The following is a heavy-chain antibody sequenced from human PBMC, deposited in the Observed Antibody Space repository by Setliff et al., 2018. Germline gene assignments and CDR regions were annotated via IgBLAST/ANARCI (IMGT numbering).Heavy chain of an antibody. CDR1: GFSFSDYY. Sequence: GGSLRLSCAASGFSFSDYYMMWIRQAPGKGLEWVSYIINDAYTIYYADSVKGRFTISRDNAKKSLYLQMNSLRAEDTAVYYCSRDEGMGNYYDSSGYFWGQGTLVTVSS. D-gene: IGHD3-22*01. J-gene: IGHJ4*02. CDR2: IINDAYTI. CDR3: SRDEGMGNYYDSSGYF. V-gene: IGHV3-11*04.